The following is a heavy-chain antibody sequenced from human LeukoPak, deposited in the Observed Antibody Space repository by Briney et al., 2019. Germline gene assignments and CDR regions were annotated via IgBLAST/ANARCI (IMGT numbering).Heavy chain of an antibody. D-gene: IGHD2-21*02. CDR3: ARSGDYSAAY. CDR1: GASVSGGSYY. CDR2: ISYSMPT. J-gene: IGHJ4*02. V-gene: IGHV4-61*01. Sequence: PWETLSLTCTVSGASVSGGSYYWSSTRQPPGKGLEWVGYISYSMPTNYSPSLKSQATISVDTSKGQFSLELNSVTAADTAIYCCARSGDYSAAYWGEGSLVTVSS.